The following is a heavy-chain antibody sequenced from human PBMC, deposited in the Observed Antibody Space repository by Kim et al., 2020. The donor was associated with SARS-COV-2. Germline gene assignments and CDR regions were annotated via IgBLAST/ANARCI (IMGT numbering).Heavy chain of an antibody. J-gene: IGHJ4*02. D-gene: IGHD3-22*01. CDR1: GGSISSSSYY. V-gene: IGHV4-39*01. CDR2: IYYSGST. Sequence: SETLSLTCTVSGGSISSSSYYWGWIRQPPGKGLEWIGSIYYSGSTYYNPSLKSRVTISVDTSKNQFSLKLSSVTAADTAVYFCASGMGITMIVFDYWGQGTLGNVSS. CDR3: ASGMGITMIVFDY.